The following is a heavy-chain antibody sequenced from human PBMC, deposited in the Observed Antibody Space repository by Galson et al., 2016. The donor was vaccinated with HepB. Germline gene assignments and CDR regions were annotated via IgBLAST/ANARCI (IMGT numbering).Heavy chain of an antibody. Sequence: SETLSLTCTVSGDSIRSYYWSWIRQPPGKGLEWIGYIYNSGSTNYNPSLKSRVSVSADTSKNQFSLKLRSVTAADTAGYFCAGGRFCSGGSCRRPCFLDDWGQGSRVTVSP. CDR2: IYNSGST. CDR3: AGGRFCSGGSCRRPCFLDD. J-gene: IGHJ4*02. D-gene: IGHD2-15*01. V-gene: IGHV4-59*03. CDR1: GDSIRSYY.